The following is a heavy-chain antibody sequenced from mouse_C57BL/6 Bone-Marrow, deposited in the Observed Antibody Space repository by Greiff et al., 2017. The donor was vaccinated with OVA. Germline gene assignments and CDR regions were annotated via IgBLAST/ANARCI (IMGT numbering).Heavy chain of an antibody. CDR2: ISYDGSN. Sequence: VQLKESGPGLVKPSQSLSLTCSVTGYSITSGYYWNWIRQFPGNKLEWMGYISYDGSNNYNPSLKNRISITRDTSKNQFFLKLNSVTTEDTATYYCARSRQLSFDYWGQGTTLTVSS. CDR1: GYSITSGYY. CDR3: ARSRQLSFDY. D-gene: IGHD3-2*02. J-gene: IGHJ2*01. V-gene: IGHV3-6*01.